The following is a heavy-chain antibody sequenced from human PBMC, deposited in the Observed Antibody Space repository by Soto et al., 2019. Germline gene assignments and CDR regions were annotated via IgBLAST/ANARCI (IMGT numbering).Heavy chain of an antibody. V-gene: IGHV3-33*01. Sequence: QVQLVESGGGVVQPGRSLRLSCAACGFTFSSYGMHWVRQAPGKGLEWVAVIWYDGSNKYYADSVKGRFTSSRDNSKNTLYLQMNSLRAEDTAVYYCARDPYDSSGYPDYWGQGTLVTVSS. CDR2: IWYDGSNK. CDR3: ARDPYDSSGYPDY. J-gene: IGHJ4*02. D-gene: IGHD3-22*01. CDR1: GFTFSSYG.